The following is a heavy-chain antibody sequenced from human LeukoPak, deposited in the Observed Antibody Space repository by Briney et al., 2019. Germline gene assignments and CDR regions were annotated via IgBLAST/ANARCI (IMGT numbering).Heavy chain of an antibody. D-gene: IGHD3-3*01. J-gene: IGHJ4*02. V-gene: IGHV4-34*01. CDR1: GGSFSGYY. CDR2: INHSGST. Sequence: PSETLSLTCAVYGGSFSGYYWSWIRQPPGKGLEWIGEINHSGSTNYNPSLKSRVTISVDTSKNQFSLKLSSVTAADTAVYYCASSPYDFWSGYYVLGYWGQGTLVTVSS. CDR3: ASSPYDFWSGYYVLGY.